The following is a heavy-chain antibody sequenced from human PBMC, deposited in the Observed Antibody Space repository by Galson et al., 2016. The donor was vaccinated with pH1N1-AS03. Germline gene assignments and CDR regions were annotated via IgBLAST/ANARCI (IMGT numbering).Heavy chain of an antibody. CDR1: GYTFIGYF. J-gene: IGHJ4*02. CDR3: AKRGGLPSEGMTYFDS. Sequence: SVKVSCKATGYTFIGYFLHWVRQAPGHGLEWMGWINPNSGGTHYAQKFQGRITMTRDTSITSAYMELSGLRADDTAVYYCAKRGGLPSEGMTYFDSWGQGTLVPVSS. CDR2: INPNSGGT. V-gene: IGHV1-2*02. D-gene: IGHD2-2*01.